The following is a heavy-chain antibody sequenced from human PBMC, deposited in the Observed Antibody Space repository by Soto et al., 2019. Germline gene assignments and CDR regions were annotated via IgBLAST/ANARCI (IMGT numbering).Heavy chain of an antibody. CDR3: KKNVWVITVVGGMAV. V-gene: IGHV3-23*01. D-gene: IGHD1-26*01. CDR2: ISGSGGTT. Sequence: EVQLLESGGGLVQPGGSLRLSCAASGFTFSSYAMSWVRQAPGKGLEWVSAISGSGGTTYYADSVKGRFTISRDNSKNTVYLKMNALRAEDTAVYNCKKNVWVITVVGGMAVWAKGPTATVSS. J-gene: IGHJ6*04. CDR1: GFTFSSYA.